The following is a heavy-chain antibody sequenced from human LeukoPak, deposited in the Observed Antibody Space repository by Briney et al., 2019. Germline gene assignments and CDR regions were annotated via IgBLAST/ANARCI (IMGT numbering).Heavy chain of an antibody. Sequence: SETLSLTCTVSGGSISSSSYYWGWIRQPPGKGLEWIGSIYHSGSTYYNPSLKSRVTISVDTSKNQFSLKLSSVTAADTAVYYCANHYDFWSGYLDYWGQGTLVTVSS. CDR2: IYHSGST. J-gene: IGHJ4*02. CDR3: ANHYDFWSGYLDY. CDR1: GGSISSSSYY. V-gene: IGHV4-39*07. D-gene: IGHD3-3*01.